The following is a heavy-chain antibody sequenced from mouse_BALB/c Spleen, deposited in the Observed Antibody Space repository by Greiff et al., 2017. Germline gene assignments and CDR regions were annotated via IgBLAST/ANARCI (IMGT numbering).Heavy chain of an antibody. CDR2: INSNGGST. J-gene: IGHJ4*01. CDR1: GFTFSSYG. V-gene: IGHV5-6-3*01. Sequence: EVQVVESGGGLVQPGGSLKLSCAASGFTFSSYGMSWVRQTPDKRLELVATINSNGGSTYYPDSVKGRFTISRDNAKNTLYLQMSSLKSEDTAMYYCARGGTDEDYYAMDYWGQGTSVTVSS. D-gene: IGHD3-1*01. CDR3: ARGGTDEDYYAMDY.